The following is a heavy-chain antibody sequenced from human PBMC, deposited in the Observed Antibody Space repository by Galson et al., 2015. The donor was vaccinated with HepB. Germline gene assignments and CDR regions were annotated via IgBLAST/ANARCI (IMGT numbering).Heavy chain of an antibody. D-gene: IGHD2-2*01. CDR2: INHSGST. Sequence: ETLSLTCAVYGGSFSGYYWSWIRQPPGKGLEWIGEINHSGSTNYNPSLKSRITISVDTSKSQFSLKLSSVTAADTAVYYCARGYQLLWGGWFDPWGQGTLVTVSS. J-gene: IGHJ5*02. CDR1: GGSFSGYY. V-gene: IGHV4-34*01. CDR3: ARGYQLLWGGWFDP.